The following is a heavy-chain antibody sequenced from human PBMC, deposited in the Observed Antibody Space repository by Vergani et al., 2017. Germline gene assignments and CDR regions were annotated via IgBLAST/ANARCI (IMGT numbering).Heavy chain of an antibody. CDR3: ASDCTSGGCPDNYGMDV. CDR1: GFTFSDFS. Sequence: EVQLLESGGGLVKPGGSLRLSCAASGFTFSDFSMSWVRQAPGKGLEWVAFIGSSGPYINYADSVKGRFIISRDNTNNSLFLQLRSLRAEDAAVYYCASDCTSGGCPDNYGMDVWGQGAMVTVSS. D-gene: IGHD2-8*01. V-gene: IGHV3-21*06. CDR2: IGSSGPYI. J-gene: IGHJ6*02.